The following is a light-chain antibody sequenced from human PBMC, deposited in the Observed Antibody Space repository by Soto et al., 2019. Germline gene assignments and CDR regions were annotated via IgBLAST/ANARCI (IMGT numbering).Light chain of an antibody. J-gene: IGKJ4*01. CDR1: QGISSY. Sequence: IHLTQSPSSLSASLPDRVTITCRASQGISSYLAWYQQKPGKAPKLLIYDASNLATGVPSRFSGSGSGTDFTFTISSLQPDDIATYYCQQYNNLPLTFGGGTKVDI. CDR2: DAS. V-gene: IGKV1-33*01. CDR3: QQYNNLPLT.